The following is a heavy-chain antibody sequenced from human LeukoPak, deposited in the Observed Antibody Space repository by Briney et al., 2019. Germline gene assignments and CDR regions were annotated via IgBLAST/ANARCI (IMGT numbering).Heavy chain of an antibody. J-gene: IGHJ3*02. D-gene: IGHD6-13*01. CDR1: GYSFTSYW. V-gene: IGHV5-51*01. Sequence: GESLKISCKGSGYSFTSYWIGWVRQMPGKGLEWMGIIYPGDSDTRYSPSFQGQVTISADKSISTAYLQWSSLKASDTAMYYCARPRKRGSSWYGRHDAFDIWGQGTMVTVSS. CDR2: IYPGDSDT. CDR3: ARPRKRGSSWYGRHDAFDI.